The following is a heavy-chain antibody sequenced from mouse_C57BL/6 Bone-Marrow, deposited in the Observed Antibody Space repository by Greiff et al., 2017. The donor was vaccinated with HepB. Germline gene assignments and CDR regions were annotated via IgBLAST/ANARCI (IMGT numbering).Heavy chain of an antibody. J-gene: IGHJ1*03. CDR2: IDPSDSYT. Sequence: QVQLQQSGAELVRPGTSVKLSCKASGYTFTSYWMHWVKQRPGQGLEWIGVIDPSDSYTNYNQKFKGKATLTVDKSSSTAYMQLSSLTSEDSAVYYCARTLLYFDVWGTGTTVTVAS. CDR1: GYTFTSYW. D-gene: IGHD2-1*01. V-gene: IGHV1-59*01. CDR3: ARTLLYFDV.